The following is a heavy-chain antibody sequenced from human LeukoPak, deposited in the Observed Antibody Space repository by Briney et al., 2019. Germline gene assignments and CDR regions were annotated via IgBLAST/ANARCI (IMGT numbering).Heavy chain of an antibody. CDR3: ARGVVPAAIWQNWFDP. J-gene: IGHJ5*02. CDR1: GGSISSSSYF. Sequence: SETLSPTCTVSGGSISSSSYFWGWIRQPPGKGLEWIGSINYSGSTYDNPPLKSRVTTSVDTSNDHFSLKLSSVTAADTAVYYCARGVVPAAIWQNWFDPWGQGTLVIVSS. D-gene: IGHD2-2*01. CDR2: INYSGST. V-gene: IGHV4-39*07.